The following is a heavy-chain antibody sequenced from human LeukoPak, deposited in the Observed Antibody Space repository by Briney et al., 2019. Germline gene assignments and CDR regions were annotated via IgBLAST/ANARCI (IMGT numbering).Heavy chain of an antibody. V-gene: IGHV3-7*03. CDR2: IKTDGSET. J-gene: IGHJ4*02. D-gene: IGHD6-19*01. Sequence: GGSLRLSCAASGFNFRDHWMDWVRQAPGKGLEWVGHIKTDGSETYYLDSLRGRFSISRDNTNNALYLQMNSPRVEDTAVYYCVKNNGWFHLAQWGQGTLVTVSS. CDR3: VKNNGWFHLAQ. CDR1: GFNFRDHW.